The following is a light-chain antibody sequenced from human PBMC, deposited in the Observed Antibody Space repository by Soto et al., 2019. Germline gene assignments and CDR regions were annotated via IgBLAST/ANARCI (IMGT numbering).Light chain of an antibody. CDR3: QQYGSSPPYT. J-gene: IGKJ2*01. CDR2: GAS. CDR1: QSVSSSY. Sequence: EIVLTQSPGTLSLSPGERATLSCRASQSVSSSYLAWYQQKPGQAPRLLIYGASSRATGMPDRFSGSGSGTDFSLTISRLEAEDFAVDDCQQYGSSPPYTFGQGTKLDIK. V-gene: IGKV3-20*01.